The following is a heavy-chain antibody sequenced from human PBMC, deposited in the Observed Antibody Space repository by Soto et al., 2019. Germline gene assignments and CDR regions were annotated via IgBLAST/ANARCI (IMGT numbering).Heavy chain of an antibody. J-gene: IGHJ5*02. CDR1: GNTFSSYA. CDR2: IIPIFGTT. Sequence: QVQLVQSGAEVKKPGSSVKVSCKASGNTFSSYAISWVRQAPGQGLEWMGGIIPIFGTTNYAQKFQGRVTITADESISTTYIELSSLISEDTAVYYCARCSGGSWNWFDPWGQGTLVTVSS. D-gene: IGHD6-25*01. V-gene: IGHV1-69*12. CDR3: ARCSGGSWNWFDP.